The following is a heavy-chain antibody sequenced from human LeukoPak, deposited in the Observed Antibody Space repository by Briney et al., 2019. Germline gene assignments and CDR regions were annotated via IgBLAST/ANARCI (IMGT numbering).Heavy chain of an antibody. V-gene: IGHV4-34*01. CDR3: AREPDYQDAFDI. CDR2: INHSGST. J-gene: IGHJ3*02. Sequence: SETLSLTCAVYGGSFSGYYWSWIRQPPGKGPEWIGEINHSGSTNYNPSLKSRVTISVDTSKNQFSLKLSSVTAADTAVYYCAREPDYQDAFDIWGQGTMVTVSS. CDR1: GGSFSGYY. D-gene: IGHD4-11*01.